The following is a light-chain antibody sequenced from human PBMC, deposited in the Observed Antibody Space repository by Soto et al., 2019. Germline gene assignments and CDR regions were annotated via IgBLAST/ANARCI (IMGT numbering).Light chain of an antibody. J-gene: IGLJ1*01. CDR3: TSYTTSSTSV. Sequence: NQAASVSGSPGQSIAISCTGTSSDVGNYIYVFWFQQHPGKAPKLIISEVSNRPSGVSSRFSGSTSGNTASLTISGLQAEDEAHYYCTSYTTSSTSVFGTGTKVTVL. CDR1: SSDVGNYIY. CDR2: EVS. V-gene: IGLV2-14*01.